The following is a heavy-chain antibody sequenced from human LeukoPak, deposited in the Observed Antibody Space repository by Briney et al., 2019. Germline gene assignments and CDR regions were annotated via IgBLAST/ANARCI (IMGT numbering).Heavy chain of an antibody. CDR1: GGTFSSYA. CDR3: ARGSSYDFWSGYFDY. V-gene: IGHV1-69*05. J-gene: IGHJ4*02. CDR2: IIPIFGTA. Sequence: SVKVSCKASGGTFSSYAISWVRQAPGQGLEWMGGIIPIFGTANYAQKFQSRVTITTDESTSTAYMELSSLRSEDTAVYYCARGSSYDFWSGYFDYWGQGTLVTVSS. D-gene: IGHD3-3*01.